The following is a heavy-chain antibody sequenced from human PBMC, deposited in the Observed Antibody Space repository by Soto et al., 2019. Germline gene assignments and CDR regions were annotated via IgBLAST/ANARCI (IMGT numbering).Heavy chain of an antibody. CDR3: ARYSSGWNNWFDP. CDR1: GGSISSYY. Sequence: SETLSLTCTVSGGSISSYYWSWIRQPPGKGLEWIGYIYYSGSTNYNPSLKSRVTISVDTSKNQFSLKLSSVTAADTAMYYCARYSSGWNNWFDPWGLGTLVTVSS. V-gene: IGHV4-59*01. D-gene: IGHD6-19*01. J-gene: IGHJ5*02. CDR2: IYYSGST.